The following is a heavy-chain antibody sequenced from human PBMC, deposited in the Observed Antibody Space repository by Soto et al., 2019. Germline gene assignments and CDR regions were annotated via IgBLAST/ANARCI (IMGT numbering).Heavy chain of an antibody. Sequence: GSLRLSCEGSGFTVSSHAMTWIRQAPGKGPEWVSTVTADGGTYYADSVKGRFAMSRDTSENTLYLQMNSLGAEDTAVYYCARRVDTAMVNDAFDIWGQGTMVTVSS. D-gene: IGHD5-18*01. CDR3: ARRVDTAMVNDAFDI. CDR1: GFTVSSHA. CDR2: VTADGGT. V-gene: IGHV3-23*01. J-gene: IGHJ3*02.